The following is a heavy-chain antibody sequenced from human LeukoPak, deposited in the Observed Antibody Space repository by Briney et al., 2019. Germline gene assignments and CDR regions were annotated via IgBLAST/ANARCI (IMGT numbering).Heavy chain of an antibody. J-gene: IGHJ4*02. V-gene: IGHV3-30*18. D-gene: IGHD2-21*02. CDR3: AKDWAPYCGGDCYFNY. Sequence: PGRSLRLSCAASGFIFNNYGMHWFRQAPGKGLEGVAVISYDGSNKNYADSVKGRFTISRDSSKNTVYLQMNSLRVEDTAVYYCAKDWAPYCGGDCYFNYWGQGTLVSVSS. CDR2: ISYDGSNK. CDR1: GFIFNNYG.